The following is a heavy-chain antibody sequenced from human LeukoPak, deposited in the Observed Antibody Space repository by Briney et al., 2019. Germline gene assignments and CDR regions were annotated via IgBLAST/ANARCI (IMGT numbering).Heavy chain of an antibody. Sequence: GGSLRLSCAASGFTFSSYVMHRVRQAPGKGLEWVAVISYDGSNKFYADSVKGRFTISRDNSKNTLYLQMNSLRAEDTAVYYCARLGTWDIVVVPAGFDSWGQGTLVTVSS. D-gene: IGHD2-2*01. CDR3: ARLGTWDIVVVPAGFDS. V-gene: IGHV3-30-3*01. CDR2: ISYDGSNK. J-gene: IGHJ4*02. CDR1: GFTFSSYV.